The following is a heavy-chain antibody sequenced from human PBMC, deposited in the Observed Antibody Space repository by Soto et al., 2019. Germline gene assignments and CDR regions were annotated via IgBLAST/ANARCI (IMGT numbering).Heavy chain of an antibody. D-gene: IGHD3-22*01. V-gene: IGHV1-69*13. J-gene: IGHJ4*02. CDR1: GGTFSSYA. CDR2: IIPIFGTA. CDR3: ASHTYYYDSSGPIDY. Sequence: ASVNVSCKASGGTFSSYAISWVRQAPGQGLEWMGGIIPIFGTANYAQKFQGRVTITADESTSTAYMELSSLRSEDTAVYYCASHTYYYDSSGPIDYWGQGTLVTVSS.